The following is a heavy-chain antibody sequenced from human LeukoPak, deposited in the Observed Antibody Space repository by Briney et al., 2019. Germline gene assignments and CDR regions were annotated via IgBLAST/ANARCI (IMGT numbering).Heavy chain of an antibody. CDR1: GYTFTDYY. Sequence: GASVKVSCKASGYTFTDYYMHWVRQAPGQGLEWMGWINPNSGGTNYAQKFQGRVTMTRDTSISTAYMELRSLRSDDTAVYYCARDLGRYYYDSSGPDYWGQGTLVTVSS. J-gene: IGHJ4*02. D-gene: IGHD3-22*01. CDR3: ARDLGRYYYDSSGPDY. V-gene: IGHV1-2*02. CDR2: INPNSGGT.